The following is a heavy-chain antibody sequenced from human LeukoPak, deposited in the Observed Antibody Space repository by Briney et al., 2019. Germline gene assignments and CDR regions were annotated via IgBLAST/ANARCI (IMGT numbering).Heavy chain of an antibody. J-gene: IGHJ4*02. D-gene: IGHD2-21*01. V-gene: IGHV4-38-2*02. CDR1: GYSISSGYY. Sequence: SETLSLTCTVSGYSISSGYYWGWIRQTPGKGLEWIGSIYHSGSTYYNPSLKGRVTISVDTSKNQLSLKLSSVTAADTAVYYCARVNGVIPDHWGQGTLVTVSS. CDR2: IYHSGST. CDR3: ARVNGVIPDH.